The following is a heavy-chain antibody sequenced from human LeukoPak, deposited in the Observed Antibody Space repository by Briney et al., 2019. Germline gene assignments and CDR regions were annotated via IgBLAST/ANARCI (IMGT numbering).Heavy chain of an antibody. J-gene: IGHJ5*02. CDR2: MNPNSGNT. D-gene: IGHD2-2*01. Sequence: ASVKVSCKTSGYTFTNYDINWVRQATGQGLEWMEWMNPNSGNTGYAQKFQGRVTMTRNTSISTAYMELSSLRSEDTAVYYCARPHCSSTDCHPPEWFDPWGQGTLVTVSS. V-gene: IGHV1-8*01. CDR3: ARPHCSSTDCHPPEWFDP. CDR1: GYTFTNYD.